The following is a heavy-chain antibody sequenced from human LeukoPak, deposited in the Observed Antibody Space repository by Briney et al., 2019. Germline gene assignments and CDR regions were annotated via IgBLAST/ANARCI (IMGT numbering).Heavy chain of an antibody. J-gene: IGHJ4*02. CDR2: IIPIFGTA. CDR1: GGTFSSYA. V-gene: IGHV1-69*05. CDR3: ARGYLLLPYYYDSSGYNIDY. D-gene: IGHD3-22*01. Sequence: SVKVSCKASGGTFSSYAISWVRQAPGQGLEWMGGIIPIFGTANYAQKFQGRVTITTDESTSTAYMELSSLRSEDTAVYYCARGYLLLPYYYDSSGYNIDYWGQGTLVTVYS.